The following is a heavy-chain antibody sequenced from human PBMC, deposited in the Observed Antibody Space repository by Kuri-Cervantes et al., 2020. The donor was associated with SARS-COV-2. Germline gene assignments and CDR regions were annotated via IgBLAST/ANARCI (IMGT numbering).Heavy chain of an antibody. CDR1: GYTLTELS. Sequence: ASVKVSCKISGYTLTELSIYWVRLAPGKGLEWMGGFDPEDGERVSAQKFQGRVTMTEDTSTGTAYLELRSLRSDDTAVYYCATGLVDARSPLPSHYYGLSVWGQGTTVTVSS. J-gene: IGHJ6*02. V-gene: IGHV1-24*01. CDR2: FDPEDGER. CDR3: ATGLVDARSPLPSHYYGLSV. D-gene: IGHD2-8*01.